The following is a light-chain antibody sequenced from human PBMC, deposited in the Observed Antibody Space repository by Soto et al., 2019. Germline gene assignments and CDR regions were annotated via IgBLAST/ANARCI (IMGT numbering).Light chain of an antibody. Sequence: EIVMTQSPATLSVSPVERATLSCRASRSVSSNLAWYQQKPGQAPRLLIYGASSRATGIPVRFSGSGSGTEFTLTISSLQSEDFAVYYCQQYNNWPLTFGQGTRLEIK. CDR3: QQYNNWPLT. CDR2: GAS. J-gene: IGKJ5*01. CDR1: RSVSSN. V-gene: IGKV3-15*01.